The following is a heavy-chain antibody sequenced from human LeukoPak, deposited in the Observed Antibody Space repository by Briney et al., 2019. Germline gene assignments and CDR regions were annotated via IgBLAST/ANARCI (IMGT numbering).Heavy chain of an antibody. D-gene: IGHD6-19*01. CDR3: ARGRSDQRYSSGWSVIDY. CDR1: GVSISSSSYY. V-gene: IGHV4-39*01. Sequence: SETLSLSCDVSGVSISSSSYYWGWIRQPPGKGLEWIGSIFYSGSTYYNPSLKSRVTISVDTSKNQFSLKLSSVTAADTAVYYCARGRSDQRYSSGWSVIDYWGQGTLVTVSS. CDR2: IFYSGST. J-gene: IGHJ4*02.